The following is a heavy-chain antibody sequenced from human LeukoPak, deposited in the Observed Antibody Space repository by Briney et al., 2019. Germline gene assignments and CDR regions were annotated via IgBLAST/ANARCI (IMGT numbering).Heavy chain of an antibody. Sequence: ASVKVSCKASGYTFTSYGISWVRQAPGQGLGWRGWISLNNGNTNYAQKLQGRVTMTTDTSTSTAYMELRSPRSDDTAVYYCARGSAAAGQNYYYYYYMDVWGKGTTVTVSS. V-gene: IGHV1-18*01. J-gene: IGHJ6*03. CDR2: ISLNNGNT. CDR1: GYTFTSYG. CDR3: ARGSAAAGQNYYYYYYMDV. D-gene: IGHD6-13*01.